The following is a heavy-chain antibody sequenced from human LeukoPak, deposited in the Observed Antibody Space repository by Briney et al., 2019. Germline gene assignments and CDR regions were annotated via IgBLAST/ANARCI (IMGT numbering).Heavy chain of an antibody. CDR3: ARDPGTTADAFDI. V-gene: IGHV3-23*01. J-gene: IGHJ3*02. Sequence: GGSLRLSCAASGFTFSSYAMSWVRQAPGMGLEWVSAISGSGGDTYYADSVKGRFTISRDNSKNTLYLQMNSLRAEDTAVYYCARDPGTTADAFDIWGQGTMVTVSS. D-gene: IGHD1-1*01. CDR2: ISGSGGDT. CDR1: GFTFSSYA.